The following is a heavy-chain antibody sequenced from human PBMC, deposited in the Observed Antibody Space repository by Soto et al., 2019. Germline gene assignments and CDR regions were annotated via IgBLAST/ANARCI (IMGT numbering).Heavy chain of an antibody. CDR1: GFTFSSYG. J-gene: IGHJ5*02. CDR2: ISYDGSNK. D-gene: IGHD6-13*01. Sequence: GGSLRLSCAASGFTFSSYGMHWVRQAPGKGLEWVAVISYDGSNKYYADSVKGRFTISRDNSKNTLYLQMNSLRAEDTAVYYCAKDLLPHSSSSPWFDPWGQGTLVTVSS. CDR3: AKDLLPHSSSSPWFDP. V-gene: IGHV3-30*18.